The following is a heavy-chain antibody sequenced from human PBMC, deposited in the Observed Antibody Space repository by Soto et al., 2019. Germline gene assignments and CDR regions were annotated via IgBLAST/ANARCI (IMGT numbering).Heavy chain of an antibody. J-gene: IGHJ4*02. D-gene: IGHD1-26*01. Sequence: SVKVSCKASGGTFSSYAISWVRQAPGQGLEWMGGIIPIFGTANYAQKFQGRVTITADKSTSTAYMELSSLRSEDTAVYYCARLRSGSYAPFDYWGQGTLVTVSS. CDR2: IIPIFGTA. CDR3: ARLRSGSYAPFDY. V-gene: IGHV1-69*06. CDR1: GGTFSSYA.